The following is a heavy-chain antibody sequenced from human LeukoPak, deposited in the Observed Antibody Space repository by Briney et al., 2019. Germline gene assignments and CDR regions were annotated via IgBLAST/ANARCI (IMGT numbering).Heavy chain of an antibody. V-gene: IGHV3-30*02. CDR2: IRYDGSNK. CDR3: ARDPGIAVAGTALWFDP. D-gene: IGHD6-19*01. Sequence: GGSLRLSCAASGFTFSSYGMHWVRQAPGKGLEWVAFIRYDGSNKYYADSVKGRFTISRDNAKNSLYLQMNSLRAEDTAVYYCARDPGIAVAGTALWFDPWGQGTLVTVSS. J-gene: IGHJ5*02. CDR1: GFTFSSYG.